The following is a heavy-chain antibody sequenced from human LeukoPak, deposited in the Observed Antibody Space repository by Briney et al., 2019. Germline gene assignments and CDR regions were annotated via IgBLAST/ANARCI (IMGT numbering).Heavy chain of an antibody. J-gene: IGHJ4*02. Sequence: GGSLRLSCAASGFTFTNYAMSWVRQAPGKGLEWVSVLTGDGGTYYADSVKGRFTNSRDDSKNTLYLQMNSLRAEDTAVYYCAKVSRYCSGGSCYYHPFDYWGRGTLVTVSS. D-gene: IGHD2-15*01. V-gene: IGHV3-23*01. CDR1: GFTFTNYA. CDR3: AKVSRYCSGGSCYYHPFDY. CDR2: LTGDGGT.